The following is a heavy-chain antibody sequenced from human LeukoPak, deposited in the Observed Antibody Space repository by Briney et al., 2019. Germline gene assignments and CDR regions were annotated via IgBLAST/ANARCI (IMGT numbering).Heavy chain of an antibody. D-gene: IGHD2-2*01. J-gene: IGHJ4*02. V-gene: IGHV3-30*02. CDR1: GFTFSSYG. CDR2: IRYDGSNK. CDR3: ARVGYIVVVPAAW. Sequence: PGGSLRLSCAASGFTFSSYGMHWVRQAPGKGLEWVAFIRYDGSNKYYADSVKGRFTISRDNSKNTLYLQMNSLRAEDTAVYYCARVGYIVVVPAAWWGQGTLVTVSS.